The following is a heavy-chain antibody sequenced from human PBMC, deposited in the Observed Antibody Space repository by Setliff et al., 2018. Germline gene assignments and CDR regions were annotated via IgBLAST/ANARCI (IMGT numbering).Heavy chain of an antibody. Sequence: VASVKVSCKAFGYTFTTYYMHWVRQAPGQGLEWMGIINPSGGTTSYAQKFQGRVTMTRDTSTSTVYMDLSSLRSEDTAVYYCARAPYGSSWYGYYYYYMDVWGKGTTVTVSS. V-gene: IGHV1-46*01. CDR3: ARAPYGSSWYGYYYYYMDV. CDR2: INPSGGTT. D-gene: IGHD6-13*01. J-gene: IGHJ6*03. CDR1: GYTFTTYY.